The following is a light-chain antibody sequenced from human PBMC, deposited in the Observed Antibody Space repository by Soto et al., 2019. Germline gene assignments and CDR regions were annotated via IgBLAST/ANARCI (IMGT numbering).Light chain of an antibody. J-gene: IGKJ4*01. CDR3: QQRSDWPST. CDR1: QSASSY. V-gene: IGKV3-11*01. CDR2: DAS. Sequence: EIVLTQSPATLSLSPGERATLSCRASQSASSYLAWYQQKPGQAPRLLIYDASNRATGIPARFSGSGSGTDFTLTISSLEPDDFAVYYCQQRSDWPSTFGGGTKVPIK.